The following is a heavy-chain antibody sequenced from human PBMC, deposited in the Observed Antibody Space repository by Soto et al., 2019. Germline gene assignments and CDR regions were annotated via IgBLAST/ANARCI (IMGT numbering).Heavy chain of an antibody. CDR2: IYYTGST. D-gene: IGHD2-21*01. V-gene: IGHV4-39*07. Sequence: SETLSLTCTVSGGSISSSSYYWVWIRQPPGKGLEWIGTIYYTGSTYYNSSLKSRVTISVDTSKNQFSLKLSSVTAADTAVYYCARVWGYYFDYWGQGTLVTVSS. J-gene: IGHJ4*02. CDR3: ARVWGYYFDY. CDR1: GGSISSSSYY.